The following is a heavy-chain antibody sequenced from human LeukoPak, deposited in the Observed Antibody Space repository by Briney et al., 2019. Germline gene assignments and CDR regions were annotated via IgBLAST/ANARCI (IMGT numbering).Heavy chain of an antibody. CDR3: ARADLFANNNYLNSFDS. CDR1: GGPISRGVYF. D-gene: IGHD4-11*01. Sequence: SQTLSLTCTVSGGPISRGVYFWTWIRQHPGKGLEWLGYIYYSGSTYYNPSLKSRLTISVKTSNNQFSLNLRSVTAADTAVYYCARADLFANNNYLNSFDSWGQGILVTVSS. J-gene: IGHJ5*01. V-gene: IGHV4-31*03. CDR2: IYYSGST.